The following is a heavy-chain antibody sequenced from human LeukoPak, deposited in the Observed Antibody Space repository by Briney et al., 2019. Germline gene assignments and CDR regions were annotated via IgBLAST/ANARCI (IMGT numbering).Heavy chain of an antibody. V-gene: IGHV4-34*01. Sequence: TGGSLRLSCAASGFTFSNAWMSWVRQPPGKGLEWIGEINHSGSTNYNPSLKSRVTISVDTSKNQFSLKLSSVTAADTAVYYCASRVVPAAMGHNWFDPWGQGTLVTVSS. CDR2: INHSGST. J-gene: IGHJ5*02. CDR3: ASRVVPAAMGHNWFDP. CDR1: GFTFSNAW. D-gene: IGHD2-2*01.